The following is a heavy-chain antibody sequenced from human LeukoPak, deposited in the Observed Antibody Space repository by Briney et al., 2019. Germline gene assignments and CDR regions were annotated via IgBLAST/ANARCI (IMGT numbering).Heavy chain of an antibody. Sequence: GGSLRLSCAASGFTFSSYSMSWVRQAPGKGLEWVSSISSSSSYIYYADSVKGRFTISRDNAKNSLYLQMNSLRAEDTAVYYCAAALTSHAFDIWGQGTMVTVSS. J-gene: IGHJ3*02. CDR1: GFTFSSYS. CDR2: ISSSSSYI. D-gene: IGHD1-1*01. V-gene: IGHV3-21*01. CDR3: AAALTSHAFDI.